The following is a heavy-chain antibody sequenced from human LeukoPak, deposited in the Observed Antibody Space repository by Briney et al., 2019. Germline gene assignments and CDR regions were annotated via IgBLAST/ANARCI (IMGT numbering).Heavy chain of an antibody. Sequence: GGSLRLSCAASGFTFSSYAMSWVRQAPGKGLEWVSSICVSGGGTYYADSVKGRFTISRDNSKNTLYLQMNSLSAEDTAVYYCARRVIVLGAAPVLKYSFDYWGQGTLVTVSS. D-gene: IGHD2-8*01. CDR2: ICVSGGGT. CDR3: ARRVIVLGAAPVLKYSFDY. J-gene: IGHJ4*02. V-gene: IGHV3-23*01. CDR1: GFTFSSYA.